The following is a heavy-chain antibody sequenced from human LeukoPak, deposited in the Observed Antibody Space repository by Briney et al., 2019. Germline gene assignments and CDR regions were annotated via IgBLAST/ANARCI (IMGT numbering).Heavy chain of an antibody. J-gene: IGHJ4*02. CDR1: GGSISSGDYY. CDR3: GSLNCSGGSCYGSGYDYYFDY. CDR2: IYYSGST. D-gene: IGHD2-15*01. Sequence: SETLSLTCTVSGGSISSGDYYWSWLPQPPGKGLEWIGYIYYSGSTYYNPSHKSRITISVATSKNQFSLTLSSVTAADTAVYYSGSLNCSGGSCYGSGYDYYFDYWGQGTLVTVSS. V-gene: IGHV4-30-4*01.